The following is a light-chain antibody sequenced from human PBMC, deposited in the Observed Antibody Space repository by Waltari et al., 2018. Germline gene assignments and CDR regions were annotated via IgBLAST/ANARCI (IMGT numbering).Light chain of an antibody. CDR3: QSADSSGTYEVV. CDR1: ALPKQH. CDR2: KDS. J-gene: IGLJ2*01. V-gene: IGLV3-25*03. Sequence: SYELTQPPSVSVSPGQTARIPCPGDALPKQHAYWYQQEPGPAPVLVIYKDSERPSGIPERFSGSNSGTTVTLTISGVQAEDEADYYCQSADSSGTYEVVFGGGTKLTVL.